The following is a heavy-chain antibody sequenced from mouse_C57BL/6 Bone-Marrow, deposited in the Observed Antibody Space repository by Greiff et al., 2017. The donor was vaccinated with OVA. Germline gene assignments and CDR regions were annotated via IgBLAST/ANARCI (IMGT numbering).Heavy chain of an antibody. D-gene: IGHD2-3*01. CDR1: GFTFSSYT. CDR2: ISGGGGNT. Sequence: EVQLVESGGGLVKPGGSLKLSCAASGFTFSSYTMSWVRQTPEKRLEWVATISGGGGNTYYPDRVKGRFTISRDNAKNTLYLQMSSLRSEDTALYYCARLLYDGYYVGYFDYWGQGTTLTVSS. J-gene: IGHJ2*01. V-gene: IGHV5-9*01. CDR3: ARLLYDGYYVGYFDY.